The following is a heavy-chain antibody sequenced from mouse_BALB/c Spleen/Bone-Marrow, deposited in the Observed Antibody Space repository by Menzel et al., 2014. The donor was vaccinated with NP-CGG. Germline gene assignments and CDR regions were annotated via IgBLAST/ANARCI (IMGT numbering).Heavy chain of an antibody. V-gene: IGHV1S16*01. CDR1: GYTFTNYY. Sequence: VQLQQSGAELVKPGTSVKLSCKASGYTFTNYYIYWVKPRPGQGLEWIGEINPTNGGTNFNEKFKTKATLTVDKSSSTAYIQLSSLTSDDSAVYSCTTLGRFACWGRGTLVTVSA. CDR3: TTLGRFAC. J-gene: IGHJ3*01. CDR2: INPTNGGT.